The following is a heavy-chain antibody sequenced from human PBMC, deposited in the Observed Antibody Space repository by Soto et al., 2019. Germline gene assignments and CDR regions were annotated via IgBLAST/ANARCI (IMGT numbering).Heavy chain of an antibody. D-gene: IGHD6-19*01. V-gene: IGHV1-2*04. J-gene: IGHJ3*02. Sequence: GASVKVSCKASGYSFTGYYMQWVRHAPGQGLEWMGWINPNSGGTNYAQKFQGWVTMTRDTSISTAYMELSRLRSDDTAVYYCARDTAVAGLAVDAFDIWGQGTMVTVSS. CDR2: INPNSGGT. CDR1: GYSFTGYY. CDR3: ARDTAVAGLAVDAFDI.